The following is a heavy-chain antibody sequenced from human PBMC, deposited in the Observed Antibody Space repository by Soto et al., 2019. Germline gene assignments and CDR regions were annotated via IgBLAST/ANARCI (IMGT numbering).Heavy chain of an antibody. CDR3: AREMHLGSGWGDIDI. CDR2: INEDGSKK. Sequence: DVQLVESGGALVQPGGSLRLSCAVSGFTVSAKWMSWVRQAPGKGLEWLANINEDGSKKFYVDSVKGRFTISKDNAKNSLSLQLGSLRADDTAVYYCAREMHLGSGWGDIDIWGRGTMVTVSS. D-gene: IGHD6-19*01. V-gene: IGHV3-7*03. J-gene: IGHJ4*02. CDR1: GFTVSAKW.